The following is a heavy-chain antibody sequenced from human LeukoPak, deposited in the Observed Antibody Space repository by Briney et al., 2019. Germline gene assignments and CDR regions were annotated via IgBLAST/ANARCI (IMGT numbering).Heavy chain of an antibody. CDR2: MKSNDGHT. D-gene: IGHD7-27*01. V-gene: IGHV1-8*01. J-gene: IGHJ4*02. CDR3: ARGPPNWGMVGY. Sequence: ASVKVSCKASGYTFTSFDFNWVRQATGQGLEWMGWMKSNDGHTGYAQKFQGRVTMTRDTSISTAYMELSSLTFEDTAVYYCARGPPNWGMVGYWGQGTLVTVSS. CDR1: GYTFTSFD.